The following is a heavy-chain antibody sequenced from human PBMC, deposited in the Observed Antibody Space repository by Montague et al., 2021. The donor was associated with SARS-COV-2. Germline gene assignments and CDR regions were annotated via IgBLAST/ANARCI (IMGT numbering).Heavy chain of an antibody. D-gene: IGHD3-22*01. CDR3: AKEGVVVGADGFDY. CDR1: GFTFSSYG. CDR2: TSTTGANT. V-gene: IGHV3-23*01. J-gene: IGHJ3*01. Sequence: SLRLSCAASGFTFSSYGMNWVRQAPGKGLEWVSATSTTGANTYYAGSVKGRFTISRDNSKNTPYLQLNSLRDEDTAVYYCAKEGVVVGADGFDYWGQGTMVIASS.